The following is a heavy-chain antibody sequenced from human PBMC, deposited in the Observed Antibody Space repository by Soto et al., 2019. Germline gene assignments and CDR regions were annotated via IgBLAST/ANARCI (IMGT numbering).Heavy chain of an antibody. J-gene: IGHJ6*02. CDR3: AREVSPERGSLVIPSHYYYGMDV. Sequence: PGGSLRLSCAASGFTFSSYAMHWVRQAPGKGLEWVAVISYDGSNKYYAGSVKGRFTISRDNSKNTLYLQMNSLRAEDTAVYYCAREVSPERGSLVIPSHYYYGMDVWGQGTTVTVSS. CDR2: ISYDGSNK. V-gene: IGHV3-30-3*01. CDR1: GFTFSSYA. D-gene: IGHD3-9*01.